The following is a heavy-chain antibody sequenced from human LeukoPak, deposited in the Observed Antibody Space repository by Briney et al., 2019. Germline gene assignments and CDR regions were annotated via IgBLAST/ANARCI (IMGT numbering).Heavy chain of an antibody. CDR1: GYTFTSYG. CDR3: ARGGFSGRVVVTGRLDY. D-gene: IGHD2-15*01. Sequence: ASVKVSCKASGYTFTSYGISWVRQAPGQGLEWMGWISAYNGNTNYAQKLQGRVTMTTDTSTSTAYMELRSLRSDDTAVYYCARGGFSGRVVVTGRLDYWGQGTLVTVSS. CDR2: ISAYNGNT. V-gene: IGHV1-18*01. J-gene: IGHJ4*02.